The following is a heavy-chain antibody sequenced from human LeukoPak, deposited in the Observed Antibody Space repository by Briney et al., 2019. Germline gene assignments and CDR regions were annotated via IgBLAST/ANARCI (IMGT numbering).Heavy chain of an antibody. CDR2: INPNSGGT. J-gene: IGHJ4*02. CDR1: GYTFTGYY. V-gene: IGHV1-2*02. D-gene: IGHD6-13*01. Sequence: ASVKVSCKASGYTFTGYYMHWVRQAPGQALEWMGWINPNSGGTNYAQKFQGRVTMTRDTSISIAYMELSRLRSDDTAVYYCARLYSSSWYVLYYFDYWGQGTLVTVSS. CDR3: ARLYSSSWYVLYYFDY.